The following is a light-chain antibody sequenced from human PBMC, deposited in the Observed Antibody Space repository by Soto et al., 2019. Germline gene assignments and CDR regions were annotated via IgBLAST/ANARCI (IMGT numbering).Light chain of an antibody. CDR2: AAS. Sequence: EIVMTQSPAPLSVSPVEKASLFFKASQSIARNLAWYQHNPGQAPRLLIYAASTRATGIPARFSGSGSWTEFTLTISSLQSEDSAVYYCQQYNTWPPINFGQGTRLEIK. CDR3: QQYNTWPPIN. V-gene: IGKV3-15*01. CDR1: QSIARN. J-gene: IGKJ5*01.